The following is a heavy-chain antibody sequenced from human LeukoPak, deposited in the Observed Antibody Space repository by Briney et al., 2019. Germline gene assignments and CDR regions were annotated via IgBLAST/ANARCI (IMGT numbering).Heavy chain of an antibody. Sequence: PGGSLRLSCAASGFTFSSYSMNWVRQAPGKGLEWVSSISSSSSYIYYADSVKGRFTISRDNAKNSLYLQMSSLRAEDTAVYYCARTDYYDSSGYYYLYYFDYWGQGTLVTVSS. CDR3: ARTDYYDSSGYYYLYYFDY. V-gene: IGHV3-21*01. CDR1: GFTFSSYS. CDR2: ISSSSSYI. J-gene: IGHJ4*02. D-gene: IGHD3-22*01.